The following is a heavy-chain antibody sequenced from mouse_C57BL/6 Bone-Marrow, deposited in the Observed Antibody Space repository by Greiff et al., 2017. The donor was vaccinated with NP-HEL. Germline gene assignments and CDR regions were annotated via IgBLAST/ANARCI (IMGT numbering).Heavy chain of an antibody. V-gene: IGHV1-80*01. CDR3: ARGGGNYWYFDV. CDR1: GYAFSSYW. D-gene: IGHD2-1*01. J-gene: IGHJ1*03. CDR2: IYPGDGDT. Sequence: QVQLQQPGAELVKPGASVKISCKASGYAFSSYWMNWVKQRPGKGLEWIGQIYPGDGDTNYNGKFKGKATLTADKSSSTAYMQRSSLTSEDSAVYFCARGGGNYWYFDVWGTGTTVTVSS.